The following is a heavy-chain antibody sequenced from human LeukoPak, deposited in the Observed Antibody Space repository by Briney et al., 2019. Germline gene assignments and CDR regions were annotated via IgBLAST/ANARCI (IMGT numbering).Heavy chain of an antibody. D-gene: IGHD2-2*01. J-gene: IGHJ2*01. CDR2: MNPNSGNT. CDR1: GYTFTSYD. CDR3: ATVEYQLLLPPRSYWYFDL. V-gene: IGHV1-8*01. Sequence: ASVKVSCKASGYTFTSYDINWVRQATGQGLEWMGWMNPNSGNTGYAQKFQGRVTMTRNTSISTAYMEPSSLRSEDTAVYYCATVEYQLLLPPRSYWYFDLWGRGTLVTVSS.